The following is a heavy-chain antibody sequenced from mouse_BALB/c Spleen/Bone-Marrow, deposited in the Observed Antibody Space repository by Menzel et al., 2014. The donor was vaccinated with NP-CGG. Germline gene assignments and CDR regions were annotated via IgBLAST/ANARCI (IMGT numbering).Heavy chain of an antibody. CDR2: INPYNDDT. CDR3: AIPGDYGGFAS. Sequence: VQLQQSGPEVVKPGASEKISCKASGYSFTGYFMNWVMQSHGKRLEGIGRINPYNDDTFYNHTFKAKATLTIDRSSSTAHMQLRRLASEDSAVYYCAIPGDYGGFASRGQGTLVTVSA. D-gene: IGHD2-4*01. V-gene: IGHV1-20*02. J-gene: IGHJ3*01. CDR1: GYSFTGYF.